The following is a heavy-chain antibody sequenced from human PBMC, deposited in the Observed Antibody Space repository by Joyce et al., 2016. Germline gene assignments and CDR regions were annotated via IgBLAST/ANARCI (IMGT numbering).Heavy chain of an antibody. Sequence: EVQLVESGGGLVQPEGSLRLSCAASGFSFNTYSINWVRQAPGKGLEWLSYISASSGTIYYADSVKGRFTISRDNAKNSVYLQMNSLRDEDTAVYYCARVGRTGYTCDYWGQGTLVTVSS. CDR2: ISASSGTI. J-gene: IGHJ4*02. D-gene: IGHD5-24*01. CDR1: GFSFNTYS. CDR3: ARVGRTGYTCDY. V-gene: IGHV3-48*02.